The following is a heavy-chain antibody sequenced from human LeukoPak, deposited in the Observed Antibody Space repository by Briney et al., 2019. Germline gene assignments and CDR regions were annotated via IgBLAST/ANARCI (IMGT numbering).Heavy chain of an antibody. CDR2: INGDGSSA. CDR3: ARAFHFGDFFDY. D-gene: IGHD4-17*01. CDR1: GLIFSHYS. Sequence: PGGSLRLSCAVSGLIFSHYSMHWVRQAPGKGLLWVSGINGDGSSASYGNSVKGRFTISRDNAKNTLFLQMNSLTVEDTAVYYCARAFHFGDFFDYWGPGSPGHRLL. J-gene: IGHJ4*02. V-gene: IGHV3-74*01.